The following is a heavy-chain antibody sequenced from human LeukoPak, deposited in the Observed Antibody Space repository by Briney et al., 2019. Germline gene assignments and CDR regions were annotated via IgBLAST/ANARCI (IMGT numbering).Heavy chain of an antibody. J-gene: IGHJ4*02. V-gene: IGHV3-23*01. CDR1: GFTFSSYA. Sequence: GGSLRLSCAASGFTFSSYAMSWVRQAPGKGLEWVSAISGSGGSTYYADSVKGRFTISRDNSKNTLYLQMNSLRAEDTAVYYCAKDRESVRITIFGVVTPFDYWGQGTLVTVSS. D-gene: IGHD3-3*01. CDR2: ISGSGGST. CDR3: AKDRESVRITIFGVVTPFDY.